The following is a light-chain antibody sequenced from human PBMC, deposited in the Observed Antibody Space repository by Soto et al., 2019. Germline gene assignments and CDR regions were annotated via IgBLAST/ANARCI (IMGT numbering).Light chain of an antibody. V-gene: IGLV2-23*01. Sequence: QSALAQPASVSGSAGQSITISCSGISSEVGSYYPVSWYQHHPGKAPELMIYEDIKRPSGISNRFSGSKSGNTASLTISGLQAEDDADYFCCSYAGRSTPYVFGTGTKVTVL. J-gene: IGLJ1*01. CDR3: CSYAGRSTPYV. CDR2: EDI. CDR1: SSEVGSYYP.